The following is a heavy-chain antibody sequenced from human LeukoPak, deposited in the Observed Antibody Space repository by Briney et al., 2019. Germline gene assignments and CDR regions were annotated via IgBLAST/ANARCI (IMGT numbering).Heavy chain of an antibody. V-gene: IGHV4-30-4*07. CDR2: IYYSGST. J-gene: IGHJ5*02. D-gene: IGHD5-24*01. CDR3: ARRRDGYNLDL. Sequence: SETLSLTCAVSGGSISSGGYSWSWIRQPPGKGLEWIGYIYYSGSTNYNPSLKSRVTISVDTSKNQFSLKLSSVTAADTAVYYCARRRDGYNLDLWGQGTLVTVSS. CDR1: GGSISSGGYS.